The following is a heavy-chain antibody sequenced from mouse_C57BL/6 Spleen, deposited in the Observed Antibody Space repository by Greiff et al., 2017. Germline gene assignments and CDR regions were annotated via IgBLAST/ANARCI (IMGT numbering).Heavy chain of an antibody. CDR1: GFSFNTYA. J-gene: IGHJ2*01. CDR2: IRSKSNNYAT. D-gene: IGHD2-5*01. CDR3: VSHYYSNAYYFDY. Sequence: EVQGVESGGGLVQPKGSLKLSCAASGFSFNTYAMNWVRPAPGKGLEWVARIRSKSNNYATYYADSVKNRFTISRDDSESMLYLQMHNLKTEYTAMYYCVSHYYSNAYYFDYWGQGTTLTVSS. V-gene: IGHV10-1*01.